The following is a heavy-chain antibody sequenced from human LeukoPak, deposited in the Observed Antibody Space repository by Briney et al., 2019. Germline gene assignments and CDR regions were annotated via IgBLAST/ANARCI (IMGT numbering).Heavy chain of an antibody. D-gene: IGHD3-22*01. V-gene: IGHV3-23*01. CDR3: AKEDYYDSSGYYTAFDY. CDR2: ISGSGGST. J-gene: IGHJ4*02. CDR1: GFTFSSYA. Sequence: GGSLRLSCAASGFTFSSYAMSWVRQAPGKGLEWVSAISGSGGSTYYADSVKGRFTISRDNSKNTLYLQMNSLRAEDTAVYYCAKEDYYDSSGYYTAFDYWGQGTLVTASS.